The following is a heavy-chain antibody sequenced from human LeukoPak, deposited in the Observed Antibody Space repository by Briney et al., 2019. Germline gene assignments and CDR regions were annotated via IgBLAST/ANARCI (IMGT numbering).Heavy chain of an antibody. V-gene: IGHV3-23*01. CDR2: ISGSGGTT. CDR1: GFTFSSYA. Sequence: GGSLRLSCAASGFTFSSYAMSWVRQARGKELEWVSSISGSGGTTYYADPVKGRFTISRDNSKNTLYLQMDSLRAEDTALYYCAKHNDFWSVSNWFDPWGQGTLVIVSS. J-gene: IGHJ5*02. CDR3: AKHNDFWSVSNWFDP. D-gene: IGHD3-3*01.